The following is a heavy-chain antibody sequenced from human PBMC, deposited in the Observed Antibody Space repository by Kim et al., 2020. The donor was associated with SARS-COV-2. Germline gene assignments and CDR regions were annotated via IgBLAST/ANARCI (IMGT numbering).Heavy chain of an antibody. Sequence: GSNKYYADSVQGRFTISRDNSKNPLYLQMNSLRAEDTAVYYCATDHEMGLIWGQGTLVTVSS. V-gene: IGHV3-33*01. D-gene: IGHD1-26*01. J-gene: IGHJ4*02. CDR2: GSNK. CDR3: ATDHEMGLI.